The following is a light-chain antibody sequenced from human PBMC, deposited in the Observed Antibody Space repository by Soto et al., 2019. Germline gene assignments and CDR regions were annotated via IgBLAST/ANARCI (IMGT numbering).Light chain of an antibody. CDR3: QQGT. J-gene: IGKJ1*01. V-gene: IGKV1-5*01. Sequence: DIQMTQSPSSLSASVGDRVTITCRASQSISSWLAWYQQKPGKAPKLLIYDASSLESGVPSRFSGSGSGTEFTLTISSLQPDDFATYYCQQGTCGQGTKGDIK. CDR1: QSISSW. CDR2: DAS.